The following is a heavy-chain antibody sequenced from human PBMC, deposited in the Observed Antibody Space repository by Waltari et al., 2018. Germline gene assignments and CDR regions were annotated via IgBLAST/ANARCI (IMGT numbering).Heavy chain of an antibody. Sequence: EVQLVESGGGLVRPGGSLRLSCAASGFTFPRYSMNWVGQAPGRGLGGVAASASVGGYMFYADSGRGRVTVARDNSIVYLQMNGLRVEDTAVYYCARGEQESSFSKYYNGMDVWGQVTMVTVSS. CDR1: GFTFPRYS. CDR3: ARGEQESSFSKYYNGMDV. CDR2: SASVGGYM. V-gene: IGHV3-21*02. D-gene: IGHD1-26*01. J-gene: IGHJ6*02.